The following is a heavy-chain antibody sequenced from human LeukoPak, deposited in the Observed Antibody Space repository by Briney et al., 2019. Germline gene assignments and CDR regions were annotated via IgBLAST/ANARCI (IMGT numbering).Heavy chain of an antibody. J-gene: IGHJ4*02. CDR2: IYHSGST. Sequence: SETLSLTCAVSGGSISSSNWWSWVRQPPGKGLEWIGEIYHSGSTNYNPSLKSRVTISVDKSKNQFSLNLYSLTAADTAVYYCARDLYGSGSYYSPLGYWGQGTLVTVSS. CDR3: ARDLYGSGSYYSPLGY. D-gene: IGHD3-10*01. CDR1: GGSISSSNW. V-gene: IGHV4-4*02.